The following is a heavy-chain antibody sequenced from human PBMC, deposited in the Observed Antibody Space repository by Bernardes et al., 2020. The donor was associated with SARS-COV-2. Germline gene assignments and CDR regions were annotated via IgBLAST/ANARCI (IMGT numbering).Heavy chain of an antibody. CDR3: ARVTTPTLGYYYYYMDV. CDR2: ISSSSSYT. Sequence: GGSLRLSCAASGFTFSDYYMSWIRQAPGKGLEWVSYISSSSSYTNYADSVKGRFTISRDNAKNSLYLQMNSLRAEDTAVYYCARVTTPTLGYYYYYMDVWGKGTTVTVSS. J-gene: IGHJ6*03. CDR1: GFTFSDYY. D-gene: IGHD4-17*01. V-gene: IGHV3-11*05.